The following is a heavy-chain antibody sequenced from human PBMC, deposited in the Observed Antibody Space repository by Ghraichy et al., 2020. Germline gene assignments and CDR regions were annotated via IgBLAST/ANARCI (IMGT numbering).Heavy chain of an antibody. CDR1: GFTFSSYW. CDR2: IKQDGSEK. D-gene: IGHD4-17*01. J-gene: IGHJ6*02. CDR3: ARVRDYGDSHYGMDV. V-gene: IGHV3-7*01. Sequence: LNISCAASGFTFSSYWMSWVRQAPGKGLEWVANIKQDGSEKYYVDSVKGRFTISRDNAKNSLYLQMNSLRAEDTAVYYCARVRDYGDSHYGMDVWGQGTTVTVSS.